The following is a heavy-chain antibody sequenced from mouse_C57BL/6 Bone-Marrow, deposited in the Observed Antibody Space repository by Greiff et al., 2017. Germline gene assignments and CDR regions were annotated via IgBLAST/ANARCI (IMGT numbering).Heavy chain of an antibody. D-gene: IGHD1-1*01. Sequence: VQLKQSGAELVKPGASVKLSCTASGFNFNDYYMHWVKQRPEQGLEWIGRIDPADGETKYAPKFQGKATLTVDTSSNTAYMQLSSLTSEDTAVYYCALITTAFDVWGTGTTVTVSS. CDR2: IDPADGET. V-gene: IGHV14-2*01. J-gene: IGHJ1*03. CDR1: GFNFNDYY. CDR3: ALITTAFDV.